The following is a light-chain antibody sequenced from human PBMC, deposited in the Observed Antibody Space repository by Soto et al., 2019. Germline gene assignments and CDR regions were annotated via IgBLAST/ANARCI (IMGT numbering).Light chain of an antibody. Sequence: DIQVTQSPPTLSASVGDRVTITCRASQTISTWMAWYQQKPGKAPKLLVYDASTLQSGVASRFSGSGSGTEFTLTISSLEPEDFATYYCQQSYSTPTFGQGTKVDIK. CDR1: QTISTW. J-gene: IGKJ2*01. CDR2: DAS. CDR3: QQSYSTPT. V-gene: IGKV1-39*01.